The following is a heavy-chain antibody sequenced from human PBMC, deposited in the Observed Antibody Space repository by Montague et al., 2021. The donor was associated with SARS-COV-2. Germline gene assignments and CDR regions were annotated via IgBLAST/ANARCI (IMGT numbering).Heavy chain of an antibody. D-gene: IGHD3-3*01. CDR3: ARDQTVLEWIWYGMDV. Sequence: SETLSLTCAVYGGSLSTYYWAWIRQSPGKGLEWTGNIDHSGNTNYNPSLMSRVSISVDTSSSQFSLYLTTVTAADAAVYYCARDQTVLEWIWYGMDVWGPGTTVTLSS. CDR2: IDHSGNT. J-gene: IGHJ6*02. V-gene: IGHV4-34*01. CDR1: GGSLSTYY.